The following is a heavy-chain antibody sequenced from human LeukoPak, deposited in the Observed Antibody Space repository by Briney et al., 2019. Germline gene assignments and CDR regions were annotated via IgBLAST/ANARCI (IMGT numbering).Heavy chain of an antibody. CDR3: AKWGCSGGSCYPFDS. CDR2: INGSGNRT. D-gene: IGHD2-15*01. Sequence: GGSLRLSCAASGFTFSRNAMGWVRQAAGKGLEWVSAINGSGNRTYYADSVKGRFTISRDNSKNTLYLQMNSLRAEDTAIYYCAKWGCSGGSCYPFDSWGQGTLVTVSS. J-gene: IGHJ4*02. CDR1: GFTFSRNA. V-gene: IGHV3-23*01.